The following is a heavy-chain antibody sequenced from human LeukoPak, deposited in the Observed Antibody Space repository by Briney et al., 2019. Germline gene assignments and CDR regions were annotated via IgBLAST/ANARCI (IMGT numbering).Heavy chain of an antibody. CDR2: IYYSGST. V-gene: IGHV4-39*07. J-gene: IGHJ3*02. CDR1: GGSISSSNYY. Sequence: PSETLSLTCTVSGGSISSSNYYWGWIRQPPGKGLEWIGSIYYSGSTNYNPSLKSRVTISVDTSKNQFSLKLSSVTAADTAVYYCARWGFFVLVVVAASAPDAFDIWGQGTMVTVSS. CDR3: ARWGFFVLVVVAASAPDAFDI. D-gene: IGHD2-15*01.